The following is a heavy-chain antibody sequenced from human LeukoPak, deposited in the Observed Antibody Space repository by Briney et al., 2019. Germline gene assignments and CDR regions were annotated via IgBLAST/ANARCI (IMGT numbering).Heavy chain of an antibody. D-gene: IGHD2-21*01. CDR3: AKDGDDCIDY. J-gene: IGHJ4*02. CDR2: IFYDGDSK. V-gene: IGHV3-30-3*01. CDR1: GFTFSNYA. Sequence: GGSLRLSCAASGFTFSNYAMHWIRQAPGKGLEWVGVIFYDGDSKHYADSVKGRFTISRDNSQSTLYLQMSILRGEDTAVYYCAKDGDDCIDYWGPGTLVTVSS.